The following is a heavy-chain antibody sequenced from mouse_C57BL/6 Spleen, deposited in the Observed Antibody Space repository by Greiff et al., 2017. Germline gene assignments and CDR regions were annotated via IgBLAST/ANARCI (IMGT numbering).Heavy chain of an antibody. V-gene: IGHV1-54*01. CDR2: INPGSGGT. Sequence: VKLQESGAELVRPGTSVKVSCKASGYAFTNYLIEWVKQRPGQGLEWIGVINPGSGGTNYNEKFKGKATLTADKSSSTAYMQLSSLTSEDSAVYFCARWNGSFDYWGQGTTLTVSS. CDR1: GYAFTNYL. J-gene: IGHJ2*01. CDR3: ARWNGSFDY. D-gene: IGHD1-1*01.